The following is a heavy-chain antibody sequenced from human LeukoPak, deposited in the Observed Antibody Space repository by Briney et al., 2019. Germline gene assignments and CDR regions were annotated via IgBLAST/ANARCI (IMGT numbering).Heavy chain of an antibody. J-gene: IGHJ4*02. CDR3: ARGGGHCGSTSCYTNFDY. Sequence: ASVKVSCKDSGYTFTGYYMYWVRQAPGQGREWMGWINPNSGGTNYAQKFQGRVTMTRDTSISTAYMELSRLSSDDTDVYYCARGGGHCGSTSCYTNFDYWGQGTLVTVSS. D-gene: IGHD2-2*02. CDR2: INPNSGGT. V-gene: IGHV1-2*02. CDR1: GYTFTGYY.